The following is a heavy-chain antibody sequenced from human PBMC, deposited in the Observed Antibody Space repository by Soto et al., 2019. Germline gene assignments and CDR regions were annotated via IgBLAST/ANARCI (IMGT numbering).Heavy chain of an antibody. J-gene: IGHJ6*02. CDR3: ARDRSYYYDSSGYYYYYYGMDV. D-gene: IGHD3-22*01. V-gene: IGHV4-30-4*01. CDR2: IYYSGST. Sequence: QVKLQESGPGLVKPSQTLSLTCTVSGGSISSGDYYWSWIRQPPGKGLEWIGYIYYSGSTYYNPSLKSRVTISVDTSKNQFSLKLSSVTAADTAVYYCARDRSYYYDSSGYYYYYYGMDVWGQGTTVTVSS. CDR1: GGSISSGDYY.